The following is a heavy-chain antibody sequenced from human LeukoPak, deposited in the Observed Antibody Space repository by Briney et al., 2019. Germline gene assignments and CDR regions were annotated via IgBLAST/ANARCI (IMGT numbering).Heavy chain of an antibody. CDR2: ISAYNGNT. CDR1: GYTFTSYG. Sequence: GASVKVSCKASGYTFTSYGISWVRQAPGQGLEWMGWISAYNGNTNYAQKLQGRVTMTTDTSTSTAYMEVRSLRSDDTAVYYCARQSSSGHLNEYYFDYWGQGTLVTVSS. CDR3: ARQSSSGHLNEYYFDY. J-gene: IGHJ4*02. V-gene: IGHV1-18*01. D-gene: IGHD3-22*01.